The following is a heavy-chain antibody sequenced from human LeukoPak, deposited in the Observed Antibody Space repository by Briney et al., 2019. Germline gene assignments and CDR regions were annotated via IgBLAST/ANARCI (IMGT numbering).Heavy chain of an antibody. J-gene: IGHJ3*02. D-gene: IGHD1-26*01. V-gene: IGHV1-24*01. CDR1: GYTLTELS. CDR3: ATDPWGVGAHSAFDI. CDR2: FDPEDGET. Sequence: ASVKVSCKVSGYTLTELSMHWVRQAPGKGLEWMGGFDPEDGETIHAQKFQGRVTMTEDTSTDTAYMELSSLRSEDTAVYYCATDPWGVGAHSAFDIWGQGTMVTVSS.